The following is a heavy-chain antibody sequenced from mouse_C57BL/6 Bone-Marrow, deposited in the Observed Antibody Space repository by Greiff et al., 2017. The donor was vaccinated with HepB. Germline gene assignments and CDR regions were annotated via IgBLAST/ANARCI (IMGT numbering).Heavy chain of an antibody. Sequence: QVQLQQPGAELVKPGASVKMSCKASGYTFTSYWITWVKQRPGQGLEWIGDIYPGSGSTNYNEKFKSKATLTVDTSSSTAYMQLSSLTSEDSAVYYCARSTMITTTGYWYFDVWGTGTTVTVSS. D-gene: IGHD2-4*01. V-gene: IGHV1-55*01. J-gene: IGHJ1*03. CDR1: GYTFTSYW. CDR2: IYPGSGST. CDR3: ARSTMITTTGYWYFDV.